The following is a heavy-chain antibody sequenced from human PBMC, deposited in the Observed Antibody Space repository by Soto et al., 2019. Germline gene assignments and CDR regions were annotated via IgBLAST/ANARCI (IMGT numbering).Heavy chain of an antibody. V-gene: IGHV3-66*01. J-gene: IGHJ4*02. CDR3: ARDLHYGDYDFDY. CDR2: IYSGGST. Sequence: GGSLRLSCAASGFTVSSNYMSWVRQAPGKGLEWVSVIYSGGSTYYADSVKGRFTISRDNSKNTLYLQMNSLRAEDTAVYYCARDLHYGDYDFDYWGLGTLVTVSS. D-gene: IGHD4-17*01. CDR1: GFTVSSNY.